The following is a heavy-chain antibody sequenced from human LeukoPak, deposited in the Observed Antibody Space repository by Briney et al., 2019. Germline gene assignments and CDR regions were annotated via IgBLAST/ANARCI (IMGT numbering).Heavy chain of an antibody. CDR3: ARDPSGDYDFDY. Sequence: PGGSLRLSCAASGFTFSSYSMNWVRQAPGKGLEWVSSISSSSSYIYYADSVKGRFTISRDNAKNSLYLQMNSLRAEDTAVYCCARDPSGDYDFDYWGQGTLVTVSS. V-gene: IGHV3-21*01. CDR2: ISSSSSYI. D-gene: IGHD4-17*01. CDR1: GFTFSSYS. J-gene: IGHJ4*02.